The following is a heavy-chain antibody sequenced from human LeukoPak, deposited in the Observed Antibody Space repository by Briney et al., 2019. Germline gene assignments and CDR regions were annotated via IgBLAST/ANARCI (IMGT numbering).Heavy chain of an antibody. D-gene: IGHD3-9*01. CDR1: GGSFSGYY. CDR3: ASLYDILTGFDY. CDR2: INHSGST. J-gene: IGHJ4*02. V-gene: IGHV4-34*01. Sequence: KPSETLSLTCAVYGGSFSGYYWSWIRQPPGKGLERIGEINHSGSTNYNPSLKSRVTISVDTSKDQFSLKLSSVTAADTAVYYCASLYDILTGFDYWGQGTLVTVSS.